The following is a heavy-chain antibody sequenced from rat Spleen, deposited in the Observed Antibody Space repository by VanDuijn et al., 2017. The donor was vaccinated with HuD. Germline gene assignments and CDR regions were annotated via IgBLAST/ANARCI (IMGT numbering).Heavy chain of an antibody. CDR3: ARRRRDWFYFDY. J-gene: IGHJ2*01. CDR2: ISYDGSNT. CDR1: GFTFSDYY. V-gene: IGHV5-29*01. D-gene: IGHD1-1*01. Sequence: EVQLVESDGGFVRPGRSLKLSCAASGFTFSDYYMAWVRQAPTKGLEWVATISYDGSNTYYRDSVKGRFTISRDNAKSTLYLQMDSLRSEDTATYYCARRRRDWFYFDYWGQGVMVTVSS.